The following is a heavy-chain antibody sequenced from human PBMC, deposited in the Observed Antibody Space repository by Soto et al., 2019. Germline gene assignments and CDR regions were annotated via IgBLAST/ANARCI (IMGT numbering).Heavy chain of an antibody. V-gene: IGHV3-21*01. D-gene: IGHD2-21*02. CDR1: GFAFRSYN. CDR3: ASATVVTATFDF. Sequence: GGSLRLSCAASGFAFRSYNMNWVRQAPGKGLEWVASISSGSSNIYYAASMKGRFTISRDNAKNSLYLQMDSLRAEDSAVYYCASATVVTATFDFWGQGTLVTVSS. CDR2: ISSGSSNI. J-gene: IGHJ4*02.